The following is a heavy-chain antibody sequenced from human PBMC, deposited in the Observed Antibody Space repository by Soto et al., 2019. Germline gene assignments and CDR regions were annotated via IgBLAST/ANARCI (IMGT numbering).Heavy chain of an antibody. CDR3: AKDRSSTSCYAFDY. V-gene: IGHV3-23*01. CDR2: INSRGGST. D-gene: IGHD2-2*01. CDR1: GFTFSSYA. J-gene: IGHJ4*02. Sequence: EVQLLESGGGLVQPGGSLRLSCAASGFTFSSYAMSWVRQAPVKGLEWVSAINSRGGSTYYADSVKGRFTLSRDSSKNTLYLQMNSLRAEDTAVYYCAKDRSSTSCYAFDYWGQGTLVTVSS.